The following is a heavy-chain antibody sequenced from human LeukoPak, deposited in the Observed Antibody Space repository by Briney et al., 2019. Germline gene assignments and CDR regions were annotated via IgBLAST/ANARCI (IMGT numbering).Heavy chain of an antibody. Sequence: GGSLRLSCAVSGFTFSTSYMSWVRQPPGKGLEWVSYITSINTIYYADSVKGRFTISINNAKNSLYLQMKSLRAEDTALYYCARFVGGHSCYDYWGQGALVSASS. V-gene: IGHV3-69-1*01. J-gene: IGHJ4*02. CDR3: ARFVGGHSCYDY. CDR1: GFTFSTSY. CDR2: ITSINTI. D-gene: IGHD4-23*01.